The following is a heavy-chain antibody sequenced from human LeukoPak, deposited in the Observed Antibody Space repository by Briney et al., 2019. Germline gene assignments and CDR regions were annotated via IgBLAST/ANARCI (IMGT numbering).Heavy chain of an antibody. CDR2: IASSSSSM. J-gene: IGHJ4*02. CDR1: GFTFSSFS. D-gene: IGHD4-17*01. Sequence: GGSLRLSCAASGFTFSSFSMNWVRQAPGKGLEWISYIASSSSSMYYADFVKRRFTISRDNAKNSLYLQMNNLTAQDTAVYYRARVTGSYGDSAYWGQGTLVTVPS. V-gene: IGHV3-48*04. CDR3: ARVTGSYGDSAY.